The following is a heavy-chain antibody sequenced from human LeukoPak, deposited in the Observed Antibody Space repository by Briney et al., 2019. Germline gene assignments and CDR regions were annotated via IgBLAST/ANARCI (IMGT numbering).Heavy chain of an antibody. CDR2: INPNSGGT. CDR3: ARDYRLRFLEWPNRQGNWFDP. J-gene: IGHJ5*02. Sequence: AASVKVSCKASGYTFTGYYMHWVRQAPGQGLEWMGWINPNSGGTNYAQKFQGRVTMTRDTSISTAYMELSRLRSDDTAVYYCARDYRLRFLEWPNRQGNWFDPWGQGTLVTVSS. CDR1: GYTFTGYY. D-gene: IGHD3-3*01. V-gene: IGHV1-2*02.